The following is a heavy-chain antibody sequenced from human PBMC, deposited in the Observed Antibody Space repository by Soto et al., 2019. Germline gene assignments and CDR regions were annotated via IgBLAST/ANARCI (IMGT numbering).Heavy chain of an antibody. CDR2: IKQDGSEK. Sequence: GGSLRLSCAASGFTFSSYWMSWVRQAPGKGLEWVANIKQDGSEKYYVDSVKGRFTISRDNAKNSRYLQMNSLRAEDTAVYYCASRKAVLLWFGEIDYWGQGTLVTVSS. J-gene: IGHJ4*02. V-gene: IGHV3-7*01. CDR3: ASRKAVLLWFGEIDY. D-gene: IGHD3-10*01. CDR1: GFTFSSYW.